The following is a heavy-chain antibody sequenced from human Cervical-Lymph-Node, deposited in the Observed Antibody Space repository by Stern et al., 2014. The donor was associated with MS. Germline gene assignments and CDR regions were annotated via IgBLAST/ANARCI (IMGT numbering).Heavy chain of an antibody. Sequence: QVQLVESGPGLVKPSQTLSLTCTVSGGSISSGDYYWSWIRQPPGKGLEWIGYISYSGSPYYNPSLKSRGTISVDTSKNQFSLKLSSVTAADTAMYYCARDRGYYFDYWGQGTLVTVSS. V-gene: IGHV4-30-4*08. J-gene: IGHJ4*02. CDR3: ARDRGYYFDY. CDR2: ISYSGSP. CDR1: GGSISSGDYY. D-gene: IGHD3-10*01.